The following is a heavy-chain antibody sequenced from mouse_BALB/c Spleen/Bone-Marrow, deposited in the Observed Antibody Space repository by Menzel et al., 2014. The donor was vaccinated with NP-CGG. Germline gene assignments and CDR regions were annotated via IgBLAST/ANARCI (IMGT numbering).Heavy chain of an antibody. V-gene: IGHV1S81*02. Sequence: QVQLQQSGAELVKPGASVKLSCKASGYTFTSYWMHWVKQRPGQGLESIGEINPSNGRTNYNVKFKIKATLTVDKSSSTAYMQLSSLTSEDSAVYYCASYRGAYWGQGTLVTVSA. J-gene: IGHJ3*01. CDR3: ASYRGAY. CDR2: INPSNGRT. CDR1: GYTFTSYW. D-gene: IGHD2-12*01.